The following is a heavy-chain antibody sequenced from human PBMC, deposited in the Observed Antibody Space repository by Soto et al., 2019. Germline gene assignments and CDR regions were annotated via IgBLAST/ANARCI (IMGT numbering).Heavy chain of an antibody. J-gene: IGHJ4*02. CDR1: GYSFPTSW. D-gene: IGHD1-1*01. Sequence: PGESLKISCQGSGYSFPTSWIGWVRQMPGKGLEWMGVIYPQDSDTRYSPSFEGQVTFSADTSLSTAYLQWNSLKASDTATYYCARQRAWNDAIDFWGQGTLVTGSS. CDR3: ARQRAWNDAIDF. CDR2: IYPQDSDT. V-gene: IGHV5-51*01.